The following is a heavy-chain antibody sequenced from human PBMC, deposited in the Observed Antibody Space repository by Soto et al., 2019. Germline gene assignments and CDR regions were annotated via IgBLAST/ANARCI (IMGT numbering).Heavy chain of an antibody. CDR3: ARSVFP. CDR1: GGSISSGGYY. Sequence: QVQLQESGPGLVKPSQTLSLTCTFSGGSISSGGYYWNWIRQHPGKGLEWIGYTYYSGSTSYNPSLKIRVTISVDTSKNQFSLKLSSVTAADTAVYYCARSVFPWGQGTLVTVSS. CDR2: TYYSGST. J-gene: IGHJ5*02. V-gene: IGHV4-31*03.